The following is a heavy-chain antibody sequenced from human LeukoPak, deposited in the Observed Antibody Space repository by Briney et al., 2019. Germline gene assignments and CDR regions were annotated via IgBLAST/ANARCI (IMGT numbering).Heavy chain of an antibody. CDR2: IYSGGST. V-gene: IGHV3-66*01. Sequence: GGSLRLSCAASGFTVRSNYMSWVRQAPGKGLEWVSVIYSGGSTYYADSVKGRFTISRDNSKNTLYLQMNSLRVEDTAVYYCARAVVPSAIENYYGMDVWGQGTTVTVPS. CDR1: GFTVRSNY. J-gene: IGHJ6*02. CDR3: ARAVVPSAIENYYGMDV. D-gene: IGHD2-2*02.